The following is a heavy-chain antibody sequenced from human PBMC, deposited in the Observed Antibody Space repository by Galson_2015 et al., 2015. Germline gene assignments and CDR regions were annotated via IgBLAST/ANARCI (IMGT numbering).Heavy chain of an antibody. CDR1: GYTFTSYG. J-gene: IGHJ4*02. Sequence: SVKVSCKASGYTFTSYGISWVRQAPGQGLEWMGWISAYNGNANYAQKLQGRVTMTTDTSTSTAYMELRRLRSDDTAVYYCARDHGYHYYDSSYIDYWGQGTLVTVSS. D-gene: IGHD3-22*01. CDR3: ARDHGYHYYDSSYIDY. CDR2: ISAYNGNA. V-gene: IGHV1-18*04.